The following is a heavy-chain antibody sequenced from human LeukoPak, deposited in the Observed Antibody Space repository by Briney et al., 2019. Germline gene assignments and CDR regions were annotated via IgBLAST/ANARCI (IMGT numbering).Heavy chain of an antibody. V-gene: IGHV3-30-3*01. D-gene: IGHD3-10*01. CDR3: ARDSGWYFDL. CDR2: ISYDGANK. Sequence: GGSLRLSCAASGFTFSSYTMHWVRQAPGKGLEWVAVISYDGANKYYADSVKGRFTISRDNSKNTLYLQMNSLRAEDTAVYYCARDSGWYFDLWGRGTVVTVSS. CDR1: GFTFSSYT. J-gene: IGHJ2*01.